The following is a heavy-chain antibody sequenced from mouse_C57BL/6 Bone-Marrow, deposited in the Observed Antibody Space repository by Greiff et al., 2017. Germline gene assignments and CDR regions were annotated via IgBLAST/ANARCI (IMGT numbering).Heavy chain of an antibody. CDR3: ARLEIITTVVATSYYAMDY. D-gene: IGHD1-1*01. J-gene: IGHJ4*01. V-gene: IGHV1-26*01. CDR2: INPNNGGT. CDR1: GYTFTDYY. Sequence: VQLQQSGPELVKPGASVKISCKASGYTFTDYYMNWVKQSHGKSLEWIGDINPNNGGTSYNQKFKGKATLTVDKSSSTAYMELRSLTSDDSAVYYCARLEIITTVVATSYYAMDYWGQGTSVTVSS.